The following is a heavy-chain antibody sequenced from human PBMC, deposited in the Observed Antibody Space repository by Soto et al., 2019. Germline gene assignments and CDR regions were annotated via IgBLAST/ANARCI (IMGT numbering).Heavy chain of an antibody. D-gene: IGHD2-2*01. CDR3: AGLPARQYYHGVDV. CDR2: IYYTGIT. J-gene: IGHJ6*02. CDR1: GGSIVYYY. V-gene: IGHV4-59*01. Sequence: PSETLSLTCTVSGGSIVYYYWNWIRQPPGKGLEWIGYIYYTGITSYNPSLKSRGTISVDTSKNQISLKLGSVTAADTAVYYCAGLPARQYYHGVDVWGQGTTVTVSS.